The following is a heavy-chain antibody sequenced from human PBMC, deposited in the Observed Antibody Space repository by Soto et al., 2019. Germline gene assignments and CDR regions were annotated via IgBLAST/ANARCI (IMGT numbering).Heavy chain of an antibody. CDR1: GFTFSSYA. J-gene: IGHJ4*02. CDR2: ISSNGGST. Sequence: GGSLRLSCSASGFTFSSYAMHWVRQAPGKGLEYVSAISSNGGSTYYADSGKGRFTIHRDNSKNTLYLQMSSLRAEDTAVYYCVKDRGIVVVVAATDFDYWGQGTLVTVSS. CDR3: VKDRGIVVVVAATDFDY. D-gene: IGHD2-15*01. V-gene: IGHV3-64D*08.